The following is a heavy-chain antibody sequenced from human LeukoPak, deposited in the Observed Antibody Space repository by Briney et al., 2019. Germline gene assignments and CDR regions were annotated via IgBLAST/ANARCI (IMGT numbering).Heavy chain of an antibody. CDR2: ISSNGGST. D-gene: IGHD1-26*01. CDR1: GFTFSSYA. J-gene: IGHJ4*02. CDR3: ARELAYSGSNYYFDY. Sequence: GGSLRLSCAASGFTFSSYAMHWVRQAPGKGLEYASAISSNGGSTYYANSVKGRFTISRDNSKNTLYLQMGSLRAEDMAVYYCARELAYSGSNYYFDYWGQGTLVTVSS. V-gene: IGHV3-64*01.